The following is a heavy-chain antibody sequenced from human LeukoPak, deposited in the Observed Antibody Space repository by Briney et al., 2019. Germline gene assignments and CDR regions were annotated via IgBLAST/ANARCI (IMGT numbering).Heavy chain of an antibody. J-gene: IGHJ4*02. V-gene: IGHV4-34*01. CDR3: ARPSSSGSYYY. CDR1: GGSFSVYY. CDR2: ISYSGSP. Sequence: TSETLSLTCAVYGGSFSVYYWSWIRQPPGEGLEWIGSISYSGSPSYNPSLKSRVTISVDTSKNQLSLRLSSVTAADTAVYYCARPSSSGSYYYWGQGTLVTVS. D-gene: IGHD1-26*01.